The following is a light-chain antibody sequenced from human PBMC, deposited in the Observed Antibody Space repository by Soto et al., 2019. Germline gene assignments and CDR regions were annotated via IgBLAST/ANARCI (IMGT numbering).Light chain of an antibody. CDR3: QQSYSVQYS. J-gene: IGKJ2*03. Sequence: DIQMTQSPSSLSASAGDRVTITCRAGQNIDTYLNWYQQKPGKATKVLIYAASRLQSGVPSRFSGSGSWTSFTLTISSLQPEDFATYYCQQSYSVQYSFGQGTKLEIK. CDR2: AAS. CDR1: QNIDTY. V-gene: IGKV1-39*01.